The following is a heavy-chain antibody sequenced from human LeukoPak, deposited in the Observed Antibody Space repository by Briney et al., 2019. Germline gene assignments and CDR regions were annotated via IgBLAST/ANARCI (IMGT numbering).Heavy chain of an antibody. CDR2: IKQDGSEK. D-gene: IGHD2-15*01. Sequence: PGGSLRLSCAASGFTFSDYYMSWIRQAPGKGLEWVANIKQDGSEKSFVDSVKGRFTISRDNAKNSLYLQMNSLRAEDTAVYYCAREGAGGFDYWGQGTLVTVSS. CDR1: GFTFSDYY. CDR3: AREGAGGFDY. J-gene: IGHJ4*02. V-gene: IGHV3-7*01.